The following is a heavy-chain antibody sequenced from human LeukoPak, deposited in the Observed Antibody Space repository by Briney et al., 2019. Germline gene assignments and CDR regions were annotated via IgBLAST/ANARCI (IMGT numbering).Heavy chain of an antibody. Sequence: GGSLRLSCAASGFTFSSYGIHWVRQAPGKGLEWVAVIGDDQFCAESVKGRFTISRDNSKKTVFLQMNSLRGEDTAVYYCAKDRSSGPHYYYGMDVWGQGTTVTVSS. D-gene: IGHD6-25*01. J-gene: IGHJ6*02. CDR2: IGDDQ. V-gene: IGHV3-33*03. CDR1: GFTFSSYG. CDR3: AKDRSSGPHYYYGMDV.